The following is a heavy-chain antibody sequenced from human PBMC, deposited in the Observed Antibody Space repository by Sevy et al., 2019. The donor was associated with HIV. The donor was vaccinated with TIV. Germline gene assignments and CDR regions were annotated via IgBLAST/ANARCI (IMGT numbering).Heavy chain of an antibody. CDR1: GYTFTGYY. CDR2: INPNGGGT. CDR3: ARDLLSCSSTSCYADTYYYYGMDV. V-gene: IGHV1-2*02. Sequence: ASVKVSCKASGYTFTGYYMHWVRQAPGQGLEWMGWINPNGGGTNYAQKFQGRVTMTRDTSISTAYMELSRLRSDDTAVYYCARDLLSCSSTSCYADTYYYYGMDVWGQGTTVTVSS. D-gene: IGHD2-2*01. J-gene: IGHJ6*02.